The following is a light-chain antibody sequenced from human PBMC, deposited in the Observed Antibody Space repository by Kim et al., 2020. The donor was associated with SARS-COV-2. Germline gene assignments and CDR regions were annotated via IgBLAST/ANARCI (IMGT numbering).Light chain of an antibody. CDR3: QSYDSGLSGII. V-gene: IGLV1-40*01. CDR2: DDY. Sequence: QLVLTQPPSMSGAPGQSVTISCTGSNSNIGAGYEVHWYQQFPGTAPKLLIYDDYRRPSGVPDRFSGSRSATSASLAITGLQAEDEAAYYCQSYDSGLSGIIFGGGTQLTVL. CDR1: NSNIGAGYE. J-gene: IGLJ2*01.